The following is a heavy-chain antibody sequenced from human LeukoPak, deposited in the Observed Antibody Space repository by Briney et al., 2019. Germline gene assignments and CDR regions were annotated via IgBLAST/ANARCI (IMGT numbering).Heavy chain of an antibody. CDR3: ARGDCGGDCYTEYFQH. CDR2: IYTSGST. D-gene: IGHD2-21*02. V-gene: IGHV4-61*02. Sequence: SQTLSLTCTVSGGSISSGSYYWSWIRQPAGKGLEWIGRIYTSGSTNYNPSLKSRVTISLDTSKNQFSLKLSSVAAADTAVYYCARGDCGGDCYTEYFQHWGQGTLVTVSS. J-gene: IGHJ1*01. CDR1: GGSISSGSYY.